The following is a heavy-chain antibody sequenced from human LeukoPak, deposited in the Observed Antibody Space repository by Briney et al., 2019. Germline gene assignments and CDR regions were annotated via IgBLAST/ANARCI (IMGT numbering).Heavy chain of an antibody. Sequence: GESLKISCKGSGYSFTSYWIGWVRQMPGKGLGWMGIIYPGDSDTRYSPSFQGQVTISADKSISTAYLQWSSLKASDTAMYYCARHHLATDYDILTGPLDYWGQGTLVTVSS. CDR1: GYSFTSYW. CDR2: IYPGDSDT. V-gene: IGHV5-51*01. J-gene: IGHJ4*02. D-gene: IGHD3-9*01. CDR3: ARHHLATDYDILTGPLDY.